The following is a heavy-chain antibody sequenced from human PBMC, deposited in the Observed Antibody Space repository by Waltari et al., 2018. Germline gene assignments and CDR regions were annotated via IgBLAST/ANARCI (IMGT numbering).Heavy chain of an antibody. CDR2: ISSTSHYI. J-gene: IGHJ5*02. CDR1: DFTFRRYS. V-gene: IGHV3-21*01. Sequence: EEQLVESGGGLVKPGGSLRLSCAASDFTFRRYSMNWVRQAPGKGLEGVAVISSTSHYIYYADSVKGRFTISRDNAKNSLYLQMNSLRAEDTAVYYCARGFWFATVSTFTWFDPWGQGTLVTVSS. D-gene: IGHD4-17*01. CDR3: ARGFWFATVSTFTWFDP.